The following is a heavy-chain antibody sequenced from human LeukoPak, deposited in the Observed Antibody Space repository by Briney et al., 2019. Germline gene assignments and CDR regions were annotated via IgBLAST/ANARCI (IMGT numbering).Heavy chain of an antibody. CDR1: GYSISSGYY. Sequence: SETLSLTCTVSGYSISSGYYWVWLRQPPGKGLEWIGCIYHSGTTYYNPSLKSRITISVDTSKNQFSLNLNSETAADTALYYCARDQPYMDVWGKGTTVTVSS. CDR3: ARDQPYMDV. V-gene: IGHV4-38-2*02. J-gene: IGHJ6*03. CDR2: IYHSGTT.